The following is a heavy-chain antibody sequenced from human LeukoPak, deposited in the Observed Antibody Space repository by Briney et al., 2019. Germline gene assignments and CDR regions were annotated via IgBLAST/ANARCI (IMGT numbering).Heavy chain of an antibody. D-gene: IGHD3-10*01. J-gene: IGHJ4*02. V-gene: IGHV3-30*18. CDR3: AKNYGSGSYCHY. CDR1: GFTFSSYG. CDR2: ISYDGSNK. Sequence: GKSLRLSCVASGFTFSSYGMHWVRQAPGKGLEWVAVISYDGSNKYYADSVKGRFTISRDNSKNTLYLQMNSLRAEDTAVYYCAKNYGSGSYCHYWGQGTLVTVSS.